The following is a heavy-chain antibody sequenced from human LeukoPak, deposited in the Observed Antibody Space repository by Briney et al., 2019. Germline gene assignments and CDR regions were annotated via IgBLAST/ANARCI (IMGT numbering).Heavy chain of an antibody. D-gene: IGHD1-26*01. CDR1: GGSFSGYY. CDR3: ARRVYSGSYNWYFDL. Sequence: SETLSLTCAVYGGSFSGYYWSWIRQPPGKGLEWIGEINHSGSTNYNPSLESRVTISVDTSKNQFSLKLSSVTAPDTAVYYCARRVYSGSYNWYFDLWGRGTLVTVSS. CDR2: INHSGST. J-gene: IGHJ2*01. V-gene: IGHV4-34*01.